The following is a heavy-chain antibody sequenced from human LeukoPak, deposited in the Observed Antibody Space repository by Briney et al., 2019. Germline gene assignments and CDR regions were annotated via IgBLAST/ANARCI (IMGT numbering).Heavy chain of an antibody. CDR1: GFRFGDYA. J-gene: IGHJ2*01. V-gene: IGHV3-23*01. Sequence: AGRSLRLSCTTAGFRFGDYAMSWVRQAPGKGLEWISTISGAGDNTNNADSVTGRFTISRDNSKNTLYLQMNSLRAEDTAVYYCAKDYSVSNWCFDLWGRGTLVTVSS. D-gene: IGHD5/OR15-5a*01. CDR2: ISGAGDNT. CDR3: AKDYSVSNWCFDL.